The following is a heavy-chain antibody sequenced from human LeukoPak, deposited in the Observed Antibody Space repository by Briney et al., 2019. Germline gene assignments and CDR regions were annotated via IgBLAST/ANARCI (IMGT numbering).Heavy chain of an antibody. CDR2: FDPEDGET. J-gene: IGHJ4*02. D-gene: IGHD5-24*01. Sequence: ASVKVSCKVSGYTLTELSMHWVRQAPGKGLEWMGGFDPEDGETIYAQKFQGGVTMTEDTSTDTAYMELSSLRSEDTAVYYCARGRNVEMATIVLYFDYWGQGTLVTVSS. CDR3: ARGRNVEMATIVLYFDY. V-gene: IGHV1-24*01. CDR1: GYTLTELS.